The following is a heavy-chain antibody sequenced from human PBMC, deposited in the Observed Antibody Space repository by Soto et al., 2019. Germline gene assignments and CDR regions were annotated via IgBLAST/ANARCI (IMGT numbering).Heavy chain of an antibody. CDR3: ARHAYYYDS. Sequence: SETLSLTCTVSGGSISSSSYYWGWIRQPPGKGLEWIGSIYYSGSTYYNPSLKSRVTISVDTSKNQFSLKLSPVTAADTAVYYCARHAYYYDSWGQGTLVTVSS. V-gene: IGHV4-39*01. J-gene: IGHJ4*02. D-gene: IGHD3-22*01. CDR1: GGSISSSSYY. CDR2: IYYSGST.